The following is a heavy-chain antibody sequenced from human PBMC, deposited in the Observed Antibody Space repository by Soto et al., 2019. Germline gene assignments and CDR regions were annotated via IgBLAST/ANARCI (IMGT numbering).Heavy chain of an antibody. V-gene: IGHV3-30*18. Sequence: QVQLVESGGGVVQPGRSLRLSCAASGFTFSSYGMHWVRQTPGKGLEWVAVISYDGSNKYYADSVKGRFTISRDNSKNTLYLQMNSLRAEDTAVYYCAKNWQQLVWYWFDPWGQGTLVTVSS. CDR2: ISYDGSNK. J-gene: IGHJ5*02. D-gene: IGHD6-13*01. CDR1: GFTFSSYG. CDR3: AKNWQQLVWYWFDP.